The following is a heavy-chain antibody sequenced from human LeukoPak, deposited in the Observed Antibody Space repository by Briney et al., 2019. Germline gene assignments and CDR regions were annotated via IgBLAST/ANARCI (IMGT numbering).Heavy chain of an antibody. CDR3: ARDPITMVRGVIIRGTYAFDI. CDR1: GGSISSGDYY. D-gene: IGHD3-10*01. CDR2: TFYSGGT. J-gene: IGHJ3*02. Sequence: SQTLSLTCTVSGGSISSGDYYWSWIRQHPEKGLEWIGYTFYSGGTYYNPSLKSRVTISVDTSKNQFSLKLSSVTAADTAVYYCARDPITMVRGVIIRGTYAFDIWGQGTMVAVSS. V-gene: IGHV4-30-4*01.